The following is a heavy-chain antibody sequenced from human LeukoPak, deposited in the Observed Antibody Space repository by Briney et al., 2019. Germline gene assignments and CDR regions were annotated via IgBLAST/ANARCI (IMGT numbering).Heavy chain of an antibody. Sequence: ASVKVSYKASGYTFTSYYMHWVRQAPGQGLEWMGIINPSGGSTSYAQKFQGRVTMTRDTSTSTVYMELSSLRSEDTAVYYCARVGGRALYYYGMDVWGQGTTVTVSS. V-gene: IGHV1-46*01. CDR2: INPSGGST. CDR3: ARVGGRALYYYGMDV. J-gene: IGHJ6*02. CDR1: GYTFTSYY. D-gene: IGHD2-15*01.